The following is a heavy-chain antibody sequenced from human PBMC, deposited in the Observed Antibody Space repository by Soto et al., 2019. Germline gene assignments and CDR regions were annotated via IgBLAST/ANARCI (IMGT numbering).Heavy chain of an antibody. CDR1: GGSISSYY. CDR3: ARGQDSSGRYGVYYYYYGMDV. J-gene: IGHJ6*02. CDR2: IYTSGST. Sequence: NPSETLSLTCTVSGGSISSYYWSWIRQPAGKGLEWIGRIYTSGSTNYNPSLKSRVTMSVDTSKNQFSLKLSSVTAADTAVYYCARGQDSSGRYGVYYYYYGMDVWGQGTTVTVSS. D-gene: IGHD6-19*01. V-gene: IGHV4-4*07.